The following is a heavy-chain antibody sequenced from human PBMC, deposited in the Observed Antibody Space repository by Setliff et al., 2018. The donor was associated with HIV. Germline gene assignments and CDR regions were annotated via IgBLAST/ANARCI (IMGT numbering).Heavy chain of an antibody. D-gene: IGHD3-3*01. CDR1: GGSISSYY. CDR3: ARHGDYNFWSGYYFDF. V-gene: IGHV4-59*08. J-gene: IGHJ4*02. CDR2: ISYTGST. Sequence: WETLSLTCSVSGGSISSYYWSWLRQPPGKGLEWIGYISYTGSTNHNPSLKSRVTISVDTSKNQFSLKLNSVTAADTAVYYCARHGDYNFWSGYYFDFWGQGTLVTVSS.